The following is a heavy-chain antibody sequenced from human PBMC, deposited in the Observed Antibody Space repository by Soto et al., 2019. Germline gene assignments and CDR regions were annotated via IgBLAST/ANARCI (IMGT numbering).Heavy chain of an antibody. J-gene: IGHJ4*02. CDR1: GFTFSNYG. D-gene: IGHD3-16*01. Sequence: QVQLVESGGGVVQPGRSLRLSCAASGFTFSNYGMHWVRQAPGKGLEWVAFIWYDGGNKYYAESVKGRFTISRDNSKNTLYLQMNSLRAEDTAVYYCARDGDVNTRFGKDYWGQGTLVTVSS. CDR3: ARDGDVNTRFGKDY. V-gene: IGHV3-33*01. CDR2: IWYDGGNK.